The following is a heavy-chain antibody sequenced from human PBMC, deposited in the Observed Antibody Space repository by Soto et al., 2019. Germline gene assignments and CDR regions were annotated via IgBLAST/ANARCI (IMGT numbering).Heavy chain of an antibody. D-gene: IGHD3-9*01. V-gene: IGHV3-23*01. CDR2: ISAGGSST. Sequence: LRLSCTVSGFTFSTCAMTWVRQAPGKGLDWVSAISAGGSSTYYADSVKGRFTISRDNSKNTLYLQMNSLKTEDTAVYYCTTDLTDILPWDVWGQGTTVTVSS. CDR3: TTDLTDILPWDV. J-gene: IGHJ6*02. CDR1: GFTFSTCA.